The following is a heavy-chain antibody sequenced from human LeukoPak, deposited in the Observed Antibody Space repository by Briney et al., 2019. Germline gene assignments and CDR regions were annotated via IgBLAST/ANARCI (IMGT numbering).Heavy chain of an antibody. J-gene: IGHJ4*02. CDR1: GDSVSSNSAA. V-gene: IGHV6-1*01. CDR3: ARDPSVGYCSGGSCYRFDY. CDR2: TYYRSKWYN. D-gene: IGHD2-15*01. Sequence: SQTLSLTCAISGDSVSSNSAAWNWIRQSPSRGLEWLGRTYYRSKWYNDYAVSVKSRITINPDTSKNQFSLQLNSVTPEDTAVYYCARDPSVGYCSGGSCYRFDYWGQGTLVTVSS.